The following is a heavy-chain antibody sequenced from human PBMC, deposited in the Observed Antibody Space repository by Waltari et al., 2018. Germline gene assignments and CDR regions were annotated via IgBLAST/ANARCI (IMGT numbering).Heavy chain of an antibody. CDR3: ARLMLSHPENGMDV. V-gene: IGHV3-74*02. J-gene: IGHJ6*02. Sequence: EVQLVDSGGGFFQPGGSLRVSCQASGCAFSTYWNHWVRQAPGSGLGWVTRISGNETSVSNADSVGGRFSISRDNYKNTVYLQIHSLRAEDTAVFYCARLMLSHPENGMDVWGQGTSVTVS. CDR1: GCAFSTYW. CDR2: ISGNETSV. D-gene: IGHD3-10*02.